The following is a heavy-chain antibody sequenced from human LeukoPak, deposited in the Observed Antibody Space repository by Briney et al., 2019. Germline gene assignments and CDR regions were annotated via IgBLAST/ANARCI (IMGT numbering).Heavy chain of an antibody. Sequence: GVSLRLSCAASGFTFSSYGMHWVRQAPGKGLEWVAVISYDGSNKYYADSVKGRFTISRDNSKNTLYLQMNSLRAEDTAVYYCAKALDYWGQGTLVTVSS. CDR2: ISYDGSNK. J-gene: IGHJ4*02. V-gene: IGHV3-30*18. CDR1: GFTFSSYG. CDR3: AKALDY.